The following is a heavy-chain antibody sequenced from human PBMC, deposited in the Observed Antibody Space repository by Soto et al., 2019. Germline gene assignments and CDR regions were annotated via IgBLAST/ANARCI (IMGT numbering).Heavy chain of an antibody. D-gene: IGHD6-13*01. CDR2: IIPIFGTA. CDR3: ARGRGQQLVLYFDY. V-gene: IGHV1-69*01. J-gene: IGHJ4*02. Sequence: QVQLVQSGAEVKKPGSSVKVSCKASGGTFSSYAISWVRQAPGQGLEWMGGIIPIFGTANYAQKFQGRVTITADESTSTAYMELSSXRSEDXXXXYCARGRGQQLVLYFDYWGQGTLVTVSS. CDR1: GGTFSSYA.